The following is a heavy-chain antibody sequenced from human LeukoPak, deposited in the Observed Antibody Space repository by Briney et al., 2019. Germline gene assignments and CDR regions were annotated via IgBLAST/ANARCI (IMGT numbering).Heavy chain of an antibody. Sequence: SETLSLTCTVSGGSISSSSYYWGWIRQPPGKGLEWIGSIYYSGSTYYNPSLKSRVTISVDTSKNQLSLKLSSVTAADTAVYYCARPSPPGIAAAGTGFSDYWGQGTLVTVSS. J-gene: IGHJ4*02. CDR3: ARPSPPGIAAAGTGFSDY. CDR2: IYYSGST. D-gene: IGHD6-13*01. CDR1: GGSISSSSYY. V-gene: IGHV4-39*01.